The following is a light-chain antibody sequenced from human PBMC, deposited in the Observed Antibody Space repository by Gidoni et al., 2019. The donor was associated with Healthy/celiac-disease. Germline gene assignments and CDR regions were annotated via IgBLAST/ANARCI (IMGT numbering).Light chain of an antibody. J-gene: IGLJ2*01. CDR1: TGAVTSGYS. CDR3: LLYYGGAQLI. CDR2: STS. Sequence: QTVVTQEPSLTVSPGGTVTLTCASSTGAVTSGYSPNWFQPKPGQAPRALIYSTSNQHSWTPARFSGSLLGDKAALTLSGAQPEDEAEYYCLLYYGGAQLIFGGGTKLTVL. V-gene: IGLV7-43*01.